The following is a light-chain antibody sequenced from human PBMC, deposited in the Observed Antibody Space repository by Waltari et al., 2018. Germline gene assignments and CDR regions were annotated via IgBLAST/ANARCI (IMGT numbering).Light chain of an antibody. CDR3: LQYNSKPFT. Sequence: DIQMTQSPSSLSASVGGRVTITCRASQDISNYLSWYQQKPGKAPKRLIFTASSLESGVPSRFSGSGSGTEFTLTISSLLPEDFAVYYCLQYNSKPFTFGPGTKLDIK. J-gene: IGKJ3*01. V-gene: IGKV1-17*01. CDR1: QDISNY. CDR2: TAS.